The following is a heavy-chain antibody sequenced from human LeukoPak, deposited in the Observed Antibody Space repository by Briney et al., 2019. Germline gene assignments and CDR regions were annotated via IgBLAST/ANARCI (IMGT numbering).Heavy chain of an antibody. CDR2: ISYDGSNK. CDR3: ARDRSPTRDGGDY. CDR1: GFTFSSYA. D-gene: IGHD3-16*01. J-gene: IGHJ4*02. Sequence: GGSLRLSCAASGFTFSSYAMHWVRQAPGKGLEWVAVISYDGSNKYYADSVKGQFTISGDNSKNTLYLQMNSLRAEDTAVYYCARDRSPTRDGGDYWGQGTLVTVSS. V-gene: IGHV3-30-3*01.